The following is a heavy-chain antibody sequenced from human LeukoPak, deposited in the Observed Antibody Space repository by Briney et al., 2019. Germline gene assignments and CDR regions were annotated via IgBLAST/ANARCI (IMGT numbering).Heavy chain of an antibody. J-gene: IGHJ4*02. V-gene: IGHV4-59*01. CDR3: ARGVDTALDY. Sequence: PSETLSLTCTVSGGSISSYYWSWIRQPPGKGLEWIGYIYYSGTTNYNPSLKSRVTISVDTSKNQFSLKLSSATAADTAVYYCARGVDTALDYWGQGTLVTVSS. CDR1: GGSISSYY. CDR2: IYYSGTT. D-gene: IGHD5-18*01.